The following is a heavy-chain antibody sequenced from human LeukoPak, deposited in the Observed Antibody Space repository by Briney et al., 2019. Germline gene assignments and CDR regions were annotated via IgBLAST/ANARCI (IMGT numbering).Heavy chain of an antibody. V-gene: IGHV1-69*13. CDR2: IIPIFGTA. CDR1: GGTFSSYA. D-gene: IGHD3-10*01. Sequence: SVKVSCKASGGTFSSYAISWVRQAPGQGLEWMGGIIPIFGTANYAQKFQGRVTITADESTSTAYMELSSLRSDDTAVYYCARDRGVITISQPIDYWGQGTLVTVSS. J-gene: IGHJ4*02. CDR3: ARDRGVITISQPIDY.